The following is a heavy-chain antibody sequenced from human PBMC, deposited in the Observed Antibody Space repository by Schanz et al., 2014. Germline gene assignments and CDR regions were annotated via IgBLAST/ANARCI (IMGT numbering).Heavy chain of an antibody. CDR2: IVPIAGIT. CDR1: GYTFTSDS. J-gene: IGHJ5*02. V-gene: IGHV1-46*01. CDR3: ATLDYADSVS. Sequence: QVQLVQSGAEVKKPGASVKVSCKASGYTFTSDSMHWVRQAPGQGLEWMGRIVPIAGITNYAQRFQGRVTITADKSSDTAYMELSSLNSDDTAVYYCATLDYADSVSWGQGTLVTVSS. D-gene: IGHD4-17*01.